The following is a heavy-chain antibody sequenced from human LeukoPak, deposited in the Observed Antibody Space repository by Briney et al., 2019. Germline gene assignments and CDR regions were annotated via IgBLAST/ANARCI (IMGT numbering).Heavy chain of an antibody. D-gene: IGHD1-26*01. CDR2: INWNGGGT. CDR3: AKHLRATNTYIFFGLDV. J-gene: IGHJ6*02. CDR1: GFPFKDYG. V-gene: IGHV3-9*01. Sequence: GGSLSLSCAATGFPFKDYGMHWVRQPPGKGLEWVSGINWNGGGTDYADSVKGRFTISRDNAKNSLYLQMTSLRPEDTALYYCAKHLRATNTYIFFGLDVWGQGTTVTVSS.